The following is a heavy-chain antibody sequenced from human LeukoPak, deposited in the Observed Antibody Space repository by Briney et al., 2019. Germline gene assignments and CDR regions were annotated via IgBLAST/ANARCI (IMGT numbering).Heavy chain of an antibody. V-gene: IGHV3-7*03. J-gene: IGHJ5*02. CDR3: ARDLSWPGP. CDR2: IKYDGTME. Sequence: PGGSLRLSCVASRFTFSTSWMTWVRQAPGKGLEFVAGIKYDGTMESYVDSVNGRFTISRDNAKNSLYLQMNSLRVDDTAVYYCARDLSWPGPWGQGTLVTVSS. CDR1: RFTFSTSW.